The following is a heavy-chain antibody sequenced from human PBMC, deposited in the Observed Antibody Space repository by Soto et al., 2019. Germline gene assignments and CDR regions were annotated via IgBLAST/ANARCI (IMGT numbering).Heavy chain of an antibody. V-gene: IGHV4-34*01. D-gene: IGHD3-9*01. J-gene: IGHJ4*02. CDR2: INHSGST. CDR3: ASRYFDVDY. CDR1: GGSFSGYY. Sequence: SETLSLTCAVYGGSFSGYYWSWIRQPPGKGLEWIGEINHSGSTNYNPPLKSRVTISVDTSKNQFSLKLSFVTAADTAVYYCASRYFDVDYWGQGTLVTVSS.